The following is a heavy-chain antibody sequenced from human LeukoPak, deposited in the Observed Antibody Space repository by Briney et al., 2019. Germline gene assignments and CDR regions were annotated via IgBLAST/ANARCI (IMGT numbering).Heavy chain of an antibody. D-gene: IGHD5-12*01. CDR2: IWYDGSNK. J-gene: IGHJ4*02. CDR1: GFTFSSYG. CDR3: AKGRGYSGYQKVDY. Sequence: GGSLRLSCAASGFTFSSYGMHWVRQAPGKGLGWVAVIWYDGSNKYYADSVKGRFTISRDNSKNTLYLQMNSLRAEDTAVYYCAKGRGYSGYQKVDYWGQGTLVTVSS. V-gene: IGHV3-33*06.